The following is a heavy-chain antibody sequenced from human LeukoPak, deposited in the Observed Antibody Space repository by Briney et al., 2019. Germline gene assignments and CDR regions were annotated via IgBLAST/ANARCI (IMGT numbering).Heavy chain of an antibody. Sequence: GGSLRLSCAASGFTFSSYSMMWVRQAPGKGLEWVSYISSSSTTIHYADSVKGRFTISRDNAKNSVYLQMNSLRAEDTAVYYCARTYGSGSLDYGGQGTLVTVSS. CDR3: ARTYGSGSLDY. CDR1: GFTFSSYS. V-gene: IGHV3-48*01. J-gene: IGHJ4*02. CDR2: ISSSSTTI. D-gene: IGHD2-15*01.